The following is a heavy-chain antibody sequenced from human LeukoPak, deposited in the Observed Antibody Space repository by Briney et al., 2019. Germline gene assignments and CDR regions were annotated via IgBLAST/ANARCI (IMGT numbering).Heavy chain of an antibody. D-gene: IGHD4-17*01. J-gene: IGHJ6*03. CDR2: INPNSGGT. CDR1: GYTFTGYY. V-gene: IGHV1-2*02. CDR3: ARDRTVTTYHYYYMDV. Sequence: ASVKVSCKASGYTFTGYYMHWVRQAPGQGLEWMGWINPNSGGTNYAQKFQGRVTMTRDTSISTAYMELSRLRSDDTAVYYCARDRTVTTYHYYYMDVWGKGTTVTISS.